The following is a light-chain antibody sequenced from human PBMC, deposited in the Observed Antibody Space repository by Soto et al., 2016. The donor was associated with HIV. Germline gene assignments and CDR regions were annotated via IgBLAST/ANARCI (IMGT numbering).Light chain of an antibody. CDR1: QDIGND. CDR2: GAS. V-gene: IGKV1-17*01. Sequence: DIQMTQSPSSLSASVGDIVTITCRASQDIGNDLGWYQQKPGQAPKRLIYGASTLQSGVSSKFSGSRSGTDFTLTISSLQPEDFATYFCQQYKTYPLTFGGGTKVEIK. CDR3: QQYKTYPLT. J-gene: IGKJ4*01.